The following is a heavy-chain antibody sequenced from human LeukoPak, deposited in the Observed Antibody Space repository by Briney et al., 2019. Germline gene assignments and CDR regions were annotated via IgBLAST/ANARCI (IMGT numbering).Heavy chain of an antibody. CDR1: GFTFSSYA. D-gene: IGHD1-26*01. CDR2: ISYNGGST. Sequence: GGSLRLSCAASGFTFSSYAMHWARQAPGKGLEYVSSISYNGGSTFYANSVKGRFTISRDNSKNTVYLQMGSLRAEDMAVYYCARLAGGSYSDYWGQGTLVTVSS. J-gene: IGHJ4*02. V-gene: IGHV3-64*01. CDR3: ARLAGGSYSDY.